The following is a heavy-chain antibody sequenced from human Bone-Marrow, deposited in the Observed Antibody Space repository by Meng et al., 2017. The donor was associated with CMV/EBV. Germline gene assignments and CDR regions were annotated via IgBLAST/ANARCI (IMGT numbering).Heavy chain of an antibody. J-gene: IGHJ4*02. V-gene: IGHV3-53*01. D-gene: IGHD2-8*02. CDR1: GFSVSSKF. Sequence: GESLKISCAASGFSVSSKFMSWVRQAPGKGLEWVSIIYSGGNTYYVDSVRGRFTVYRYISKNTLYLQMDCLGAEDTALYYCATRDFAWSHGDCEYWGQGNLVHVAS. CDR3: ATRDFAWSHGDCEY. CDR2: IYSGGNT.